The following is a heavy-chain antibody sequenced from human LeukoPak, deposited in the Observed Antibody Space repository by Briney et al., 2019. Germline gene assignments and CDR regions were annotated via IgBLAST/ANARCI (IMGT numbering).Heavy chain of an antibody. CDR1: GYTFTDYY. Sequence: ASVKISCKASGYTFTDYYMHWVQQAPGKGLEWMGRVDPEDGETIYAEKFQGRVTITADTSTDTAYMELSSLRSEDTAVYYCATKVGGTRSGSYHYYYYMDVWGKGTTVTVSS. V-gene: IGHV1-69-2*01. CDR3: ATKVGGTRSGSYHYYYYMDV. J-gene: IGHJ6*03. CDR2: VDPEDGET. D-gene: IGHD1-26*01.